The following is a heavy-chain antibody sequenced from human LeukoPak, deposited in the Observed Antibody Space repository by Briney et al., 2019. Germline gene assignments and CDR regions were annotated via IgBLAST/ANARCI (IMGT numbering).Heavy chain of an antibody. J-gene: IGHJ4*02. CDR2: IYYSGST. Sequence: PSETLSLTCTVSGGSISSYYWSWIRQPPGKGLEWIGYIYYSGSTNYNPSLKSRVTISVDTSKNQFSLKLSSVTAADTAMYYCARVGCSSTSCYTNFDYWGQGTLVTVSS. V-gene: IGHV4-59*01. CDR3: ARVGCSSTSCYTNFDY. CDR1: GGSISSYY. D-gene: IGHD2-2*02.